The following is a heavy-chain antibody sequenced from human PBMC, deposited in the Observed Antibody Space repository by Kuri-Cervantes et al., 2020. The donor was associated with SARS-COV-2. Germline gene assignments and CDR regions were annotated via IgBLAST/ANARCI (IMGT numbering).Heavy chain of an antibody. CDR2: ISGSGGST. J-gene: IGHJ6*02. D-gene: IGHD3-22*01. V-gene: IGHV3-23*01. CDR1: GFTFSSYA. CDR3: ARLYYYDSSARNPGAYYGMDV. Sequence: GGSLRLSCAASGFTFSSYAMSWVRQAPGKGLEWVSVISGSGGSTYYADSVKGRFTISRDNSKNTLYLQMNSLRAEDTAVYYCARLYYYDSSARNPGAYYGMDVWGQGTTVTVSS.